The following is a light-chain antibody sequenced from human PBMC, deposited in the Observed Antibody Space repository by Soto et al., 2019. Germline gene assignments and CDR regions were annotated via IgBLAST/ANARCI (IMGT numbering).Light chain of an antibody. CDR1: QSVSSIY. CDR2: GAS. Sequence: EIVLTQSPGTLSLSPGERATLSCRASQSVSSIYLAWYQQTPGQAPRLLIYGASSRATGIPDRFSGSGSGTDFTLTISRLEPEDVAESDCQQYGSSPPYSFGQGTKLEIK. V-gene: IGKV3-20*01. CDR3: QQYGSSPPYS. J-gene: IGKJ2*01.